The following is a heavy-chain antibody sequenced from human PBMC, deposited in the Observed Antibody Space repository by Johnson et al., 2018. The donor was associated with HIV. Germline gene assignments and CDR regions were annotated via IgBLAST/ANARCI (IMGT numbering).Heavy chain of an antibody. CDR2: IGTAGDT. J-gene: IGHJ3*01. Sequence: EVQVVESGGGLVQPGGSLRLSCAASGFTFSSYGMHWVRQATGKGLEWVSAIGTAGDTYYPGSVKGRFTISRDNAKNTMFVQMNSLRVEDTAVYYCARSGPNWAFDFWGQGTMVTVSS. D-gene: IGHD1-1*01. CDR3: ARSGPNWAFDF. V-gene: IGHV3-13*01. CDR1: GFTFSSYG.